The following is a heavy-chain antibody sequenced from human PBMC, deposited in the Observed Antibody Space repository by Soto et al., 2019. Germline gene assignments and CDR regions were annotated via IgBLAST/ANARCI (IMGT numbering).Heavy chain of an antibody. CDR3: VRDLRELRYFYANQYYFNY. D-gene: IGHD3-9*01. CDR1: GDSVSSNSAA. V-gene: IGHV6-1*01. J-gene: IGHJ4*02. CDR2: TYYRSKWYN. Sequence: SQTLSLTCAISGDSVSSNSAAWNWIRQSPSRGLEWLGRTYYRSKWYNDYAVSVKSRITINPDTSKNQFSLQLNSVTPEDTAVYYCVRDLRELRYFYANQYYFNYWGQGILVTVSS.